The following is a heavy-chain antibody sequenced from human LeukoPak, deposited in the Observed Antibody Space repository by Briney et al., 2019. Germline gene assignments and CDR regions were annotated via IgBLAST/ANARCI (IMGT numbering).Heavy chain of an antibody. Sequence: GPPVKASCKASGYTFTGYYMHWGRQPPGQGLEWMGWINPNSGGTNYAQKFQGRVTMTRDTSISTAYMELSRLRSDDTAVYYCARVITGSLTPYDYWGQGTLVTVSS. CDR3: ARVITGSLTPYDY. D-gene: IGHD1-14*01. CDR1: GYTFTGYY. CDR2: INPNSGGT. V-gene: IGHV1-2*02. J-gene: IGHJ4*02.